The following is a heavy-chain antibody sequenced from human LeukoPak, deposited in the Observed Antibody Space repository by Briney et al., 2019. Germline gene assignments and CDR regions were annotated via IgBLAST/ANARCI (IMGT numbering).Heavy chain of an antibody. J-gene: IGHJ5*02. CDR1: GYSISSGYY. Sequence: SETLSLTCAVSGYSISSGYYWGWIRQPPGKGLEWIGYIYYSGSTNYNPSLKSRVTISVDTSKNQFSLKLSSVTAADTAVYYCARVQRLRDNWFDPWGQGTLVTVSS. D-gene: IGHD6-25*01. V-gene: IGHV4-61*01. CDR2: IYYSGST. CDR3: ARVQRLRDNWFDP.